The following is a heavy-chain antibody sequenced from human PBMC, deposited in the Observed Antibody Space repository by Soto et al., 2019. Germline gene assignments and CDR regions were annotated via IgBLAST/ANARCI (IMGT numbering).Heavy chain of an antibody. Sequence: ASVKVSCKASGYIFTGYHIRWGRQDPGRGLEWMGWINPNSGDTEYAQNFQGRVTMTRDTSFNLVYMEMSGLMSDDTAVYYCARDARGTRGFDEMDIWGQGTTVTVSS. CDR1: GYIFTGYH. CDR2: INPNSGDT. J-gene: IGHJ6*02. D-gene: IGHD3-9*01. V-gene: IGHV1-2*02. CDR3: ARDARGTRGFDEMDI.